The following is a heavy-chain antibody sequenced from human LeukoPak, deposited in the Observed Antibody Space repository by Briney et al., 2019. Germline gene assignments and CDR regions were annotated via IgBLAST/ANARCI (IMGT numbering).Heavy chain of an antibody. J-gene: IGHJ4*02. D-gene: IGHD3-10*01. CDR3: TSVGFGPYYFDY. Sequence: GSLRLSCAVSEVPFSKAWMSWVRQAPGKGLEWVGRIKSKTDGGTTDYAAPVKGRFTISRDDSKNTLYLQMNSLKTEDTAVHYCTSVGFGPYYFDYWGQGTLVTVSS. V-gene: IGHV3-15*01. CDR2: IKSKTDGGTT. CDR1: EVPFSKAW.